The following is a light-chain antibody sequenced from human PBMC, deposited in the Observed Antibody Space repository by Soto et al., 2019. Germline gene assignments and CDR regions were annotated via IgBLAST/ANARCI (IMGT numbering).Light chain of an antibody. Sequence: EVVMTQSPATLSVSPGERATLSCRASQSVNANLAWYQQKPGQAPRLLIHGASNRATGIPARFSGSGFGTEFILTISSLQSEDFAVYYCQQYNTWLWTFGQGTKLELK. J-gene: IGKJ1*01. CDR3: QQYNTWLWT. CDR1: QSVNAN. V-gene: IGKV3-15*01. CDR2: GAS.